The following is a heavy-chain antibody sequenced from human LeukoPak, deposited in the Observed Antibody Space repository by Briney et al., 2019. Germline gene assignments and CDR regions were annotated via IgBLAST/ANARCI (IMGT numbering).Heavy chain of an antibody. J-gene: IGHJ5*02. Sequence: SETLSLTCTVSGGSLSSYYWSWIQQPPGKGLEWIGYIYYSGSTNYNPSLKRRVTISVDTSKNQFSLKLSSLTAADTAVYYCAVAKDGYKYRFDPWGRGTLVTVSS. CDR2: IYYSGST. CDR1: GGSLSSYY. D-gene: IGHD5-24*01. V-gene: IGHV4-59*01. CDR3: AVAKDGYKYRFDP.